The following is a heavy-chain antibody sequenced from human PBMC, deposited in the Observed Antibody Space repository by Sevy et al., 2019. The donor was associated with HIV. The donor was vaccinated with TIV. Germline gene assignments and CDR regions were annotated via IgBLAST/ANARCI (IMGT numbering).Heavy chain of an antibody. J-gene: IGHJ5*02. V-gene: IGHV3-11*06. CDR1: GFTFSDYY. Sequence: GGSLRLSCAASGFTFSDYYMSWIRQAPGKGLEWVSYISSSSSYTNYADSVKGRFTISRDNAKNSLYLQMNSLRAEDTAVYYCGRNVGDTYYDILTGPNWFDPWGQGTLVTVSS. CDR2: ISSSSSYT. CDR3: GRNVGDTYYDILTGPNWFDP. D-gene: IGHD3-9*01.